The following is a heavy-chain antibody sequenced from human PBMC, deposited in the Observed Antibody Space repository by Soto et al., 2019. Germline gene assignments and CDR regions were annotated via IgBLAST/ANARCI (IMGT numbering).Heavy chain of an antibody. V-gene: IGHV3-23*01. CDR1: GFTFSSHA. CDR2: ISGSGGST. J-gene: IGHJ5*02. Sequence: GGSLRLCCAASGFTFSSHARSWVRQAPGKGLEWVSAISGSGGSTYYADSVKGRFTISRDNSKNTLYLQMNSLRAEDTAVYYCAKNDFWTRFGPWGQGTLVTVSS. D-gene: IGHD3-3*01. CDR3: AKNDFWTRFGP.